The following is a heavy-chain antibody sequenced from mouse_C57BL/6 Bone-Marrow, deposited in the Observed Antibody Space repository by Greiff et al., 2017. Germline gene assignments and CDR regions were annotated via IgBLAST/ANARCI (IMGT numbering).Heavy chain of an antibody. J-gene: IGHJ2*01. Sequence: DVKLQESGPELVKPGASVKISCKASGYSFTGYYMNWVKQSPEKSLEWIGEINPSTGGTTYNQKFKAKATLTVDKSSSTAYMQLKSLTSEDSAVYYCARDKSNVFDYWGQGTTLTVSS. CDR2: INPSTGGT. CDR1: GYSFTGYY. V-gene: IGHV1-42*01. CDR3: ARDKSNVFDY. D-gene: IGHD2-5*01.